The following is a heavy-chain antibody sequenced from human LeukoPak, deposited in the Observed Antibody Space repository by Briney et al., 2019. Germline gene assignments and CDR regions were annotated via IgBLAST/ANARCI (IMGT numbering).Heavy chain of an antibody. J-gene: IGHJ6*03. Sequence: GGSLRLSCAASGFTFSSYSMNWVRQAPGEGLEWVSSISSSSSYIYYADSVKGRFTISRDNAKNSLYLQMNSLRAEDTAVYYCARDRDYSGSYFYYMDVWGKGTTVTISS. D-gene: IGHD1-26*01. CDR2: ISSSSSYI. CDR1: GFTFSSYS. V-gene: IGHV3-21*01. CDR3: ARDRDYSGSYFYYMDV.